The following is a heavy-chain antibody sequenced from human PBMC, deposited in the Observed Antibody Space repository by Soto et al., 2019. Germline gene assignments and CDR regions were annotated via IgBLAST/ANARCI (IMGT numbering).Heavy chain of an antibody. CDR2: ISAYNGNT. CDR1: GYTFTGYY. Sequence: ASVKVSCKASGYTFTGYYMHWVRQAPGQGLEWMGWISAYNGNTNYAQKLQGRVTMTTDTSTSTAYMELRSLRSDDTAVYYCARDRPRDIVLVPAAKVRFDPWGQGTLVTVSS. J-gene: IGHJ5*02. D-gene: IGHD2-2*01. V-gene: IGHV1-18*04. CDR3: ARDRPRDIVLVPAAKVRFDP.